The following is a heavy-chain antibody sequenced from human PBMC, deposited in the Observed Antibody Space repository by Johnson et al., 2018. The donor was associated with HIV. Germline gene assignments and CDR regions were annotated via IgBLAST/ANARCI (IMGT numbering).Heavy chain of an antibody. CDR2: VYSTFGT. Sequence: VQLVESGGGLVKPGGSLRLSCAASGFTFSDYYMTWVRQPPGKGLDWVSAVYSTFGTYYADSVRGRFTISTDNSQNTLYMQMNSLRADDTALYYCAKDRAISGSYLRDAFDIWGQGTMVTVSS. V-gene: IGHV3-66*02. CDR3: AKDRAISGSYLRDAFDI. D-gene: IGHD1-26*01. CDR1: GFTFSDYY. J-gene: IGHJ3*02.